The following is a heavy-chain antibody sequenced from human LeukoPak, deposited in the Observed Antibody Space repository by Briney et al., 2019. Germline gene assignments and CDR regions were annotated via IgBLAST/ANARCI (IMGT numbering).Heavy chain of an antibody. V-gene: IGHV3-74*01. D-gene: IGHD4-17*01. Sequence: GGSLRLSCAASGFTFSNHWMHWVRQAPGKGLMWVSRINRDGRRTDYADSVKGRFTISSDNAKNSLYLQMNSLRAEDTAVYYCARAEGDGDSYFDYWGQGTLVTVSS. CDR2: INRDGRRT. CDR3: ARAEGDGDSYFDY. CDR1: GFTFSNHW. J-gene: IGHJ4*02.